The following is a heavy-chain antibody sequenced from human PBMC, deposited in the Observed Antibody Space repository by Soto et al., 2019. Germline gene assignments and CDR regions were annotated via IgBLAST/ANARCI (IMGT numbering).Heavy chain of an antibody. CDR3: ARNRSGSDP. CDR1: GYIFTDYY. D-gene: IGHD5-12*01. V-gene: IGHV1-2*02. J-gene: IGHJ6*02. Sequence: QVQLAQSGAEVKKPGASVKVSCKASGYIFTDYYVHWVRQAPGQGLEWMGWIHPNSGDTNYAQKLQGRVTMTRDTSLSTAYMEVNRLTSYDTAVYYCARNRSGSDPWGQGTTVTVSS. CDR2: IHPNSGDT.